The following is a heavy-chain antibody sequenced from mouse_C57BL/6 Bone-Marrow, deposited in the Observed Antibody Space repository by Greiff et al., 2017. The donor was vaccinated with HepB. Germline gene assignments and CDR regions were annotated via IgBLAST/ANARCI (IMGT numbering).Heavy chain of an antibody. CDR2: ISSGSSTI. CDR1: GFTFSDYG. Sequence: EVKLMESGGGLVKPGGSLKLSCAASGFTFSDYGMHWVRQAPEKGLEWVAYISSGSSTIYYADTVKGRFTISRDNAKNTLFLQMTSLRSEDTAMYYCARKRAGTGYYAMDYWGQGTSVTVSS. J-gene: IGHJ4*01. V-gene: IGHV5-17*01. D-gene: IGHD3-3*01. CDR3: ARKRAGTGYYAMDY.